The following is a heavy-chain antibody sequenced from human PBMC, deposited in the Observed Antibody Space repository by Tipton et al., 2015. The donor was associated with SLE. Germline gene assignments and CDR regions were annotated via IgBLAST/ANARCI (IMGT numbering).Heavy chain of an antibody. Sequence: TLSLTCTLSGDSISSGGYYWSWIRQHPGKGLEWIGYIYYSGSTYYNPSLKSRVTISIDTSKNQFSLKLSSVPAADTAVYYCARKRLPDLDFDLWGRGTLVTVSS. CDR1: GDSISSGGYY. J-gene: IGHJ2*01. CDR3: ARKRLPDLDFDL. CDR2: IYYSGST. D-gene: IGHD3-16*01. V-gene: IGHV4-31*03.